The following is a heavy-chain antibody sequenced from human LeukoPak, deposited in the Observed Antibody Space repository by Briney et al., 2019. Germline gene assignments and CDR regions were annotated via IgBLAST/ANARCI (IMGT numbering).Heavy chain of an antibody. CDR2: IRYDGSNK. D-gene: IGHD5-18*01. J-gene: IGHJ4*02. CDR1: GFTFSSYG. Sequence: GGSLRLSCAASGFTFSSYGMHWVRQAPGKGLEWVAFIRYDGSNKYYADSVKGRFTISGDNSKNTLYLQMNSLRAEDTAVYYCAKDGVLKVDTAILWGQGTLVTVSS. V-gene: IGHV3-30*02. CDR3: AKDGVLKVDTAIL.